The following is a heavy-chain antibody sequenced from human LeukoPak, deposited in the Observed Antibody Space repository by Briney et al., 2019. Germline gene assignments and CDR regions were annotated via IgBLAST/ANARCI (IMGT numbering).Heavy chain of an antibody. CDR3: AKDHRYCSSTSCYVDY. CDR1: GFTFSSYG. D-gene: IGHD2-2*01. Sequence: GGSLRLSCAASGFTFSSYGMHWVRQAAGKGLEWVAFIRYDGSNKYYADSVKGRFTISRDNSKNTLYLQMNSLRAEDTAVYYCAKDHRYCSSTSCYVDYWGQGTLVTVS. J-gene: IGHJ4*02. CDR2: IRYDGSNK. V-gene: IGHV3-30*02.